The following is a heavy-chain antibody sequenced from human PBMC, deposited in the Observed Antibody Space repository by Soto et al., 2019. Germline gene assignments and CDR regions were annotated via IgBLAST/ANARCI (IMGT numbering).Heavy chain of an antibody. Sequence: GESLKISCKGSGYSFTSYWISWVRQMPGKGLEWMGRIDPSDSYTNYSPSFQGHVTISADKSISTAYLQWSSLKASDTAMYYCASILTYCSSNSCYIWYYYYGMDVWGQGTTVTVSS. CDR1: GYSFTSYW. J-gene: IGHJ6*02. V-gene: IGHV5-10-1*01. D-gene: IGHD2-2*02. CDR3: ASILTYCSSNSCYIWYYYYGMDV. CDR2: IDPSDSYT.